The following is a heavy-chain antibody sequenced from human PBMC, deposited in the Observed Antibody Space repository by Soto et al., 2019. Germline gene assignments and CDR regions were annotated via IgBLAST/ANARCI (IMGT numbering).Heavy chain of an antibody. CDR2: ISSNGGPT. CDR1: GFTFSSFA. CDR3: VKDRWIDY. Sequence: GGSLRLSCSASGFTFSSFAMHWVRQAPGNGLQYVSSISSNGGPTYYTDSVKGRFTISRDNSKNTLYLQVNSLRAEDTAVYYCVKDRWIDYWGKGTLVTVSS. J-gene: IGHJ4*02. D-gene: IGHD2-15*01. V-gene: IGHV3-64D*06.